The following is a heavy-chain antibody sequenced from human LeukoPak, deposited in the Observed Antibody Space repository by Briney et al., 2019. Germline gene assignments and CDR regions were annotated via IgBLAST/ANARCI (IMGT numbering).Heavy chain of an antibody. CDR1: GGSFSYYS. Sequence: SVTVSFKSSGGSFSYYSISWVRQAPGQGLGWMGRIIAILDTAHYAQKFQGRFTITADKSTTTVYMELSSLRSDDTAVYYCVRSGYDYDWFDPWGQGTLVTVSS. J-gene: IGHJ5*02. V-gene: IGHV1-69*08. CDR3: VRSGYDYDWFDP. D-gene: IGHD5-12*01. CDR2: IIAILDTA.